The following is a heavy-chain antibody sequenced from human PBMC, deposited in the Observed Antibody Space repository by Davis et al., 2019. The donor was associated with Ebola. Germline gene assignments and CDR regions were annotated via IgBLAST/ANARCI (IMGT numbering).Heavy chain of an antibody. CDR1: GGSISSGDYY. CDR3: ARVTGDFYYYGMDV. D-gene: IGHD3-16*01. Sequence: SETLSLTCTVSGGSISSGDYYWSWIRQPPGKGLEWIGYIYYSGSTYYNPSLNSRVTISVDTSKNQFSLKLSSVTAADTAVYYCARVTGDFYYYGMDVWGQGTTVTVSS. V-gene: IGHV4-30-4*02. J-gene: IGHJ6*02. CDR2: IYYSGST.